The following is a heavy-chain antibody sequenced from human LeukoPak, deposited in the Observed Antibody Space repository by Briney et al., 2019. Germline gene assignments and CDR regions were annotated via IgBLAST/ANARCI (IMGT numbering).Heavy chain of an antibody. D-gene: IGHD1-1*01. CDR2: ISHSGST. CDR3: ARVTGTTPFDY. CDR1: SGSISGYY. V-gene: IGHV4-59*12. J-gene: IGHJ4*02. Sequence: SETLSLTCTVSSGSISGYYWSWIRQPPGKGLEWIGEISHSGSTNYNPSLESRVTISVDRSKNQFSLRLNSVTAVDTAVYFCARVTGTTPFDYWGQGTLVTVSS.